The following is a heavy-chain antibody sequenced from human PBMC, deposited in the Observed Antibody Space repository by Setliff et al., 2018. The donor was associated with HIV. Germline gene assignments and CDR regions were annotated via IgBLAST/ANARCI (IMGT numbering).Heavy chain of an antibody. J-gene: IGHJ5*02. CDR3: ARGTSVRWERRGGFEP. CDR2: IKQDGIEK. D-gene: IGHD1-26*01. V-gene: IGHV3-7*03. Sequence: GGSLRLSCTASGFTFGDYAMSWFRQAPGKGLEWVANIKQDGIEKIYVDSVEGRFTISRDNARNSLDLQMNSLRAEDTAIYYCARGTSVRWERRGGFEPWGQGTLVTVSS. CDR1: GFTFGDYA.